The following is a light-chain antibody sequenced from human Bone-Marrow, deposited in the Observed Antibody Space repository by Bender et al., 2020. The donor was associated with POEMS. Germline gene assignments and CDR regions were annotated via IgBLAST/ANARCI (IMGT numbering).Light chain of an antibody. CDR2: EVS. V-gene: IGLV2-23*02. J-gene: IGLJ1*01. Sequence: QSALTQPASVSGSPGQSITISCTGTTSDIGGYNFVSWYQQQPGKAPKLMIYEVSNRPSGVSNRFSGSKSGNTASLTISGLQAEDEADYYCCSYAGNTPSKVFGTGTKVTVL. CDR3: CSYAGNTPSKV. CDR1: TSDIGGYNF.